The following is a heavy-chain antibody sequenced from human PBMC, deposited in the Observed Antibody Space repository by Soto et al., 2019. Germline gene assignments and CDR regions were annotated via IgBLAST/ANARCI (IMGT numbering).Heavy chain of an antibody. Sequence: SETLSLTCTVSGGSISSYYWSWIRQPPGKGLEWIGYIYYSGSTNYNPSLKSRVTISVDTSKNQFSLKLGPVTAADTAVYYCARVKAGTIDYWGQGTLVTVSS. CDR1: GGSISSYY. D-gene: IGHD1-1*01. J-gene: IGHJ4*02. V-gene: IGHV4-59*01. CDR3: ARVKAGTIDY. CDR2: IYYSGST.